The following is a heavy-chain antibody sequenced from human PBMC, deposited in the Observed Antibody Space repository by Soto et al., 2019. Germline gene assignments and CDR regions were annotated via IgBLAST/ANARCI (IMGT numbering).Heavy chain of an antibody. CDR1: GFPFRSYW. J-gene: IGHJ4*02. CDR3: ASNSSGWYWDY. V-gene: IGHV3-7*01. Sequence: PGGSLRLSCAASGFPFRSYWMSWGRQAPGKGLEWVANIKQDGSEKYYVDSVKGRFTISRDNAKNSLYLQMNSLRAEDTAVYYCASNSSGWYWDYWGQGTLVTVSS. CDR2: IKQDGSEK. D-gene: IGHD6-19*01.